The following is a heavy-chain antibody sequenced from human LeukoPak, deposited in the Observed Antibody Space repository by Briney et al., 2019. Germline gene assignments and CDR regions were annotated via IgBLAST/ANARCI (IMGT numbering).Heavy chain of an antibody. Sequence: PGGSLRLSCAASGFTFSSYWMSWGRQAPGKGLEWVANIKQTGSEKYYVDSVKGRFFISRDNPKNALYLQMNSLRAEDTAVYYCARGARDYDFWSGQTPRFDYWGQGTLVTVSS. V-gene: IGHV3-7*01. J-gene: IGHJ4*02. D-gene: IGHD3-3*01. CDR2: IKQTGSEK. CDR3: ARGARDYDFWSGQTPRFDY. CDR1: GFTFSSYW.